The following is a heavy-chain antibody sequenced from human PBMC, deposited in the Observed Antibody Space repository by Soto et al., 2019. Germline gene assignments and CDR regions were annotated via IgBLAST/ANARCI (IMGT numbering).Heavy chain of an antibody. V-gene: IGHV1-18*01. CDR3: VRDASSGYRGWWDP. D-gene: IGHD5-18*01. Sequence: QVQLVQSGAEVKKPGASVKVSCKASGYTFTSYGISWVRQAPGQGLEWMGLLIPYNGDTIYAQKFQGTVILTTDTATSTAYMELGSLRSDDTAVYFCVRDASSGYRGWWDPWGQGTLVTVSS. CDR2: LIPYNGDT. CDR1: GYTFTSYG. J-gene: IGHJ5*02.